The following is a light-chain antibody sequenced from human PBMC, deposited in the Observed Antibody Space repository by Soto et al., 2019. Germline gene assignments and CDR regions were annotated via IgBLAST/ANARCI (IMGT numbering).Light chain of an antibody. Sequence: EIVVTQSPGTLSLSPGERATLSCRASQSVSNYLAWYQQKPGQAPRLLIYGASSRATGIPDRFSGSGSGTDFTLTISRLEPEDFAVYYCQQYGGSPQTFGQGTKV. CDR1: QSVSNY. J-gene: IGKJ1*01. V-gene: IGKV3-20*01. CDR3: QQYGGSPQT. CDR2: GAS.